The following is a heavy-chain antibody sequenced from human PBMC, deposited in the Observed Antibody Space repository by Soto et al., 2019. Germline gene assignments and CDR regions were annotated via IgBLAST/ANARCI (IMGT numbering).Heavy chain of an antibody. J-gene: IGHJ6*03. Sequence: SETLSLTCAVYGGSFSGYYWSWIRQPPGKGLEWIGEINHSGSTNYNPSLKSRVTISVDTSKNQFSLKLSSVTAADTAVYYCARGRAGTTVTTPWGPSKYYMDVWGKGTTVTVSS. CDR3: ARGRAGTTVTTPWGPSKYYMDV. V-gene: IGHV4-34*01. CDR2: INHSGST. D-gene: IGHD4-17*01. CDR1: GGSFSGYY.